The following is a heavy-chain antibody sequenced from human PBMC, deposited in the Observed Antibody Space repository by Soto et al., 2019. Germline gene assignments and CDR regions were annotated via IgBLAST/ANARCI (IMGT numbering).Heavy chain of an antibody. J-gene: IGHJ6*03. CDR1: GYSFTSYW. CDR3: ASSTTAIYYYYYMDV. CDR2: IYPGDSDT. D-gene: IGHD4-17*01. Sequence: GESLQISCKGSGYSFTSYWIGWVRQMPGKGLEWMGIIYPGDSDTRYSPSFQGQVTISADKSISTAYLQWSSLKASDTAMYYCASSTTAIYYYYYMDVWGKGTTVTVSS. V-gene: IGHV5-51*01.